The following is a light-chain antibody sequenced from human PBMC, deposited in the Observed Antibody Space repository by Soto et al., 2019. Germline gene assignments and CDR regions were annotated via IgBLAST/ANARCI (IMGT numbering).Light chain of an antibody. CDR1: QSILYSSNNKTS. Sequence: DIVMTQSPDSLAVSLGERATINCKSSQSILYSSNNKTSLAWYQQKPGQPPKLLIYWASTRESGVPDRFSGSGSGTDFTLAISSLQAGDVAVYDCQQYYDAPQTFGQGTKVEIK. J-gene: IGKJ1*01. V-gene: IGKV4-1*01. CDR3: QQYYDAPQT. CDR2: WAS.